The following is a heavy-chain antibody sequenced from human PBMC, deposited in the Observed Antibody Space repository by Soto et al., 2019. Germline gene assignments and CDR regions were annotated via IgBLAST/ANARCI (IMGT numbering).Heavy chain of an antibody. CDR2: IYYRGNT. CDR1: GDSINSGNYY. D-gene: IGHD3-9*01. Sequence: QLQLQESGPGLVKPSETLSLTCSVSGDSINSGNYYWGWIRQPPGKGLEWIGSIYYRGNTYYNPSPKSRVTISLAKSKSQFSLKLTCVSAADSAVYFCARLEGLATISYYFDYWGQGSLVTVSS. V-gene: IGHV4-39*01. J-gene: IGHJ4*02. CDR3: ARLEGLATISYYFDY.